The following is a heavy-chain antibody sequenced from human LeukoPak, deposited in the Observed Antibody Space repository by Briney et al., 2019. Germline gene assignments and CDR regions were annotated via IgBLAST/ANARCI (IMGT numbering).Heavy chain of an antibody. D-gene: IGHD2/OR15-2a*01. CDR1: GYTFTSYG. CDR2: IGPHSSAT. CDR3: AREGNGLLSEDFDY. J-gene: IGHJ4*02. V-gene: IGHV1-2*02. Sequence: ASVKVSCKASGYTFTSYGISWVRQAPGQGLEWMGYIGPHSSATSSPQEFQGRVTMTRDTSMSTAYMELTRLTSDDTAVYYCAREGNGLLSEDFDYWGQGTLVTVSS.